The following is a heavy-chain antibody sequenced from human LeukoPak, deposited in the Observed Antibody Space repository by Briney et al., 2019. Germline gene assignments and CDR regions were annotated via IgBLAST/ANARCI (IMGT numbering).Heavy chain of an antibody. Sequence: GGSLTLSCAASGFTFSSFAMHWVRQAPGKGLEWVADIWYDGSNKYYAESVKGRFTISRDNSKNMLYLQLNSLRAEDTAVYYCSRGGYGDYNNWFDPWGQGTLVIVSS. J-gene: IGHJ5*02. CDR1: GFTFSSFA. CDR3: SRGGYGDYNNWFDP. D-gene: IGHD4-17*01. V-gene: IGHV3-33*01. CDR2: IWYDGSNK.